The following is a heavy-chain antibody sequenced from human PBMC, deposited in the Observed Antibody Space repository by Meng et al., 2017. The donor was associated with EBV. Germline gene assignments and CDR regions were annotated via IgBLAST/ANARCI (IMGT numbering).Heavy chain of an antibody. J-gene: IGHJ4*02. Sequence: QVEVVQSGVEVKKPGALVKVSCKASGYTFTGYYLHWGRQAPGQGLEWMGRINPNSGGTNYAQKFQGRVTMTRDTSISTAYMELSRLRSDDTAVYYCARVGIAVAGTGDYWGQGTLVTVSS. V-gene: IGHV1-2*06. CDR1: GYTFTGYY. CDR3: ARVGIAVAGTGDY. CDR2: INPNSGGT. D-gene: IGHD6-19*01.